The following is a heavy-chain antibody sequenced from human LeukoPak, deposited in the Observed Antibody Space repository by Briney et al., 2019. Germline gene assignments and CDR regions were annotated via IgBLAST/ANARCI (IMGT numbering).Heavy chain of an antibody. Sequence: GGSLRLSCAASGFTFSSYSMNWVRQAPGKGLEWVSYISSSGATIYYADSVKGRFTVSRDHAKNSLYLEMNGLRDEDTAVYYCAKDWRLEMATIDWGQGTLVTVSS. V-gene: IGHV3-48*02. D-gene: IGHD5-24*01. CDR2: ISSSGATI. CDR3: AKDWRLEMATID. CDR1: GFTFSSYS. J-gene: IGHJ4*02.